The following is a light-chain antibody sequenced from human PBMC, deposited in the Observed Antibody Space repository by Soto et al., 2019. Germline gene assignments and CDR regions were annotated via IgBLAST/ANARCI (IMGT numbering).Light chain of an antibody. CDR3: HQYGIVPWT. J-gene: IGKJ1*01. CDR2: GAS. CDR1: QSVNSNY. Sequence: EIVMTQSPSTLSVSPGERATLSCRASQSVNSNYLAWYQQKPGQAPRLLFYGASNRATGIPGRFSGSGSGTDFTLTISRMEPEDSAVYYCHQYGIVPWTFGQGTKVDIK. V-gene: IGKV3-20*01.